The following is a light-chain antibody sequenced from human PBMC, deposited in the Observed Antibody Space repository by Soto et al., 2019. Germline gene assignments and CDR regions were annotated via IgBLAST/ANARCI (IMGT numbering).Light chain of an antibody. CDR1: QNVARNY. J-gene: IGKJ5*01. CDR3: QQYGSSPFT. CDR2: DAS. Sequence: EIVLTQSPGTLSLSPGERATLSCRASQNVARNYLAWYQQKPGQAPRLLIYDASNRATGIPDRFSGSGSGTDFTLTINRLEPEDFAVYYCQQYGSSPFTFGQGTRLEIK. V-gene: IGKV3-20*01.